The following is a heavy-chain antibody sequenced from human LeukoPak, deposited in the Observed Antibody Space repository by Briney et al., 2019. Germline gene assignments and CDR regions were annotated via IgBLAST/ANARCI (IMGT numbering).Heavy chain of an antibody. J-gene: IGHJ5*02. CDR1: GGSISSGGYY. CDR2: IHYSGST. CDR3: ARDRWFDP. V-gene: IGHV4-31*03. Sequence: SETLSLTCTVSGGSISSGGYYWSWIRQNLGKGLEWIGYIHYSGSTYYNPSLKSRVTISVDTSDNQFSLKLSSVTAADTAVYYCARDRWFDPWGQGTLVTVSS.